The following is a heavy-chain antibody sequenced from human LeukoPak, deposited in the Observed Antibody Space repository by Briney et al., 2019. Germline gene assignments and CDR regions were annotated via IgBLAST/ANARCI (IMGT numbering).Heavy chain of an antibody. V-gene: IGHV3-43D*03. Sequence: QPGGSLRLSCAASGFTFDDYGMSWVRQAPGKGLEWVSLISWDGGSTYYADSVKGRFTISRDNSKNSLYLQMNSLRAEDTALYYCAKSLDSSGYLSPFDYWGQGTLVTVSS. J-gene: IGHJ4*02. CDR3: AKSLDSSGYLSPFDY. CDR1: GFTFDDYG. CDR2: ISWDGGST. D-gene: IGHD3-22*01.